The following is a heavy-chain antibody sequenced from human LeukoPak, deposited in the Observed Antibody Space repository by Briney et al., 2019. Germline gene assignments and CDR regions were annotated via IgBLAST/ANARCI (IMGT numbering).Heavy chain of an antibody. CDR1: GYIFTSYG. D-gene: IGHD2-2*01. J-gene: IGHJ4*02. CDR2: ISAYNGNT. CDR3: ARGPKDIVVVPAAPQGDY. V-gene: IGHV1-18*01. Sequence: GASVTVSCKASGYIFTSYGISWVRQAPGQGLEWMGWISAYNGNTNYAQKLQGRVTMTTDTSTSTAYMELRSLRSDDTAVYYCARGPKDIVVVPAAPQGDYWGQGTLVTVSS.